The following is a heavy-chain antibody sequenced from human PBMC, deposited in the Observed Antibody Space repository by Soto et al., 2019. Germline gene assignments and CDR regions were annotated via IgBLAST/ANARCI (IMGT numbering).Heavy chain of an antibody. V-gene: IGHV3-15*01. CDR2: ITSQSDCETT. CDR3: TTDGRSDF. CDR1: GLTFSKVW. J-gene: IGHJ4*02. Sequence: EVQLQESGGGLVKPGGSLRLSCVASGLTFSKVWMSWVRQAPGKGLEWLGRITSQSDCETTDYAAPVKDRFIISRDDSRNTEFLQMSSMKTEDTAVYYCTTDGRSDFWSQGPMGTVCS.